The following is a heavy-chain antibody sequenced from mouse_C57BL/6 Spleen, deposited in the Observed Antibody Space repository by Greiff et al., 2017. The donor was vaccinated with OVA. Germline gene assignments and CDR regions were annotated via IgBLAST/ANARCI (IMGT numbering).Heavy chain of an antibody. CDR2: IYPGDGDT. CDR1: GYAFSSYW. Sequence: VQLVESGAELVKPGASVKISCKASGYAFSSYWMNWVKQRPGKGLEWIGQIYPGDGDTNYNGKFKGKATLTADKSSSTAYMQISSLTSEDSAVYYCARWIYDGYYPLWGQGTLVTVSA. J-gene: IGHJ3*01. D-gene: IGHD2-3*01. V-gene: IGHV1-80*01. CDR3: ARWIYDGYYPL.